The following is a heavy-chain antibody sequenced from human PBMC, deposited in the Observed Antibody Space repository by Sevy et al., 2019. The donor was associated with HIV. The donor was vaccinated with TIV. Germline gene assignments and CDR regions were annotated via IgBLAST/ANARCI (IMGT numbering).Heavy chain of an antibody. CDR2: MTSSGSYI. CDR1: GFTFGTST. CDR3: VRDGWNY. Sequence: GGSLRLSCAASGFTFGTSTMNWVRQAPGKGLEWVSLMTSSGSYILYADSVKGRFTISRDNAKNSVCLQMNSLRVEDTAVYYCVRDGWNYWGQGTLVTVSS. J-gene: IGHJ4*02. D-gene: IGHD2-15*01. V-gene: IGHV3-21*01.